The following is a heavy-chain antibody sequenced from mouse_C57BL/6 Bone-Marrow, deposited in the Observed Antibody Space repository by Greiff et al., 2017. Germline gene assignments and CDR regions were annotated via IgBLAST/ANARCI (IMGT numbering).Heavy chain of an antibody. CDR1: GFSLSTFGMG. V-gene: IGHV8-8*01. CDR3: ARVRIWSRWDFDV. D-gene: IGHD1-1*02. J-gene: IGHJ1*03. Sequence: QVTLKESGPGILQPSPTLSLTCSFSGFSLSTFGMGVGWIRQPSGKGLVWLAHIWWDDDKYYNPDLKSRLSISKDTSKKQVFPLVANVDTADTATYYGARVRIWSRWDFDVWGTGTTVTVSS. CDR2: IWWDDDK.